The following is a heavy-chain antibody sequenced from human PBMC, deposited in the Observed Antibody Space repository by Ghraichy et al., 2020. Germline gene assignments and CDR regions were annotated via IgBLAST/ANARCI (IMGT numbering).Heavy chain of an antibody. CDR1: GFAFSDAW. CDR2: VRRETDGGTG. Sequence: GESLNISCAASGFAFSDAWMSWVRLSPGKGLEWVGRVRRETDGGTGDYILPVKGRFTISRDDSRNTASLQMNSLKIEDTAVYYCTTERDGSTYGFHYWGQGTLVTVSS. J-gene: IGHJ4*02. D-gene: IGHD2-8*01. V-gene: IGHV3-15*01. CDR3: TTERDGSTYGFHY.